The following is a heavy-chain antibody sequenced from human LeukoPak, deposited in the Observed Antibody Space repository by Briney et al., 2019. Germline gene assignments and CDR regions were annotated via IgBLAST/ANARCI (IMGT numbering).Heavy chain of an antibody. CDR2: ISYDGSNK. V-gene: IGHV3-30-3*01. CDR1: GFTFSSYA. CDR3: ARDRQWLASNYFDY. J-gene: IGHJ4*02. D-gene: IGHD6-19*01. Sequence: PGRSLRLSCAASGFTFSSYAMHWVCQAPGKGLEWVAVISYDGSNKYYADFVKGRFTISRDNSKNTLYLQMNSLRAEDTAVYYCARDRQWLASNYFDYWGQGTLVTVSS.